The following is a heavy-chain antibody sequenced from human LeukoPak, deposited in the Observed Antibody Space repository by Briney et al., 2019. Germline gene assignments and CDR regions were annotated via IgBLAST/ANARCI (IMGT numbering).Heavy chain of an antibody. CDR1: GGSISSYY. V-gene: IGHV4-59*01. Sequence: SETLSLTCTVSGGSISSYYWSWIRLPPGKGLEWIGYIYYTGATYYNPSLKSRVTISLDTSKNQFSLKLSSVTAADTAVYYCARAYSSSSKIFDYWGQGTLVTVSS. D-gene: IGHD6-6*01. CDR2: IYYTGAT. J-gene: IGHJ4*02. CDR3: ARAYSSSSKIFDY.